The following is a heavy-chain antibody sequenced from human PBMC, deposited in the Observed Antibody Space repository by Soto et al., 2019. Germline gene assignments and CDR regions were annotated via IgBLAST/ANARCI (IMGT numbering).Heavy chain of an antibody. Sequence: WGSLRLSCSASGLTFSSYAMSWFRQAPGKGLEWVSGISGSGDSTYFADSVKGRFTISRDNSKSTLYLQMNSLRAEDTAVYYCAKDWGTDSSGFCDYWGQGTLVTVSS. CDR2: ISGSGDST. D-gene: IGHD3-22*01. CDR3: AKDWGTDSSGFCDY. J-gene: IGHJ4*02. CDR1: GLTFSSYA. V-gene: IGHV3-23*01.